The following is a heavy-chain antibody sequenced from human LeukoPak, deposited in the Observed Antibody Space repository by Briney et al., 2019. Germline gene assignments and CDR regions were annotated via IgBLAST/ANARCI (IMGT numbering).Heavy chain of an antibody. V-gene: IGHV3-48*03. Sequence: PGGSLRPSCAASGFTFSTYEMNWVRQAPGKGLEWVSYISSTGTTLYYADSVKGRFTISRDNSKNTLYLQMNSLRAEDTAVYYCARDSTFTPSSWHPRTGYFDYWGQGTLVTVSS. CDR1: GFTFSTYE. D-gene: IGHD6-13*01. CDR3: ARDSTFTPSSWHPRTGYFDY. CDR2: ISSTGTTL. J-gene: IGHJ4*02.